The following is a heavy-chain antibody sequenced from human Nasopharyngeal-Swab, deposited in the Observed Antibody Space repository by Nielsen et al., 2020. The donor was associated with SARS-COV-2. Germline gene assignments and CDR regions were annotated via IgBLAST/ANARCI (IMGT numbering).Heavy chain of an antibody. CDR3: ARVKGIAAANYYYGMDV. D-gene: IGHD6-13*01. CDR2: IYHSGST. Sequence: SETLSLTCAVSGGSISSSNWWSWVRQPPGKGLEWIGEIYHSGSTNYNPSLKSRVTISVDKSKNQFSLKLSSVTAVDTAVYYCARVKGIAAANYYYGMDVWGQGTTVTVSS. V-gene: IGHV4-4*02. CDR1: GGSISSSNW. J-gene: IGHJ6*02.